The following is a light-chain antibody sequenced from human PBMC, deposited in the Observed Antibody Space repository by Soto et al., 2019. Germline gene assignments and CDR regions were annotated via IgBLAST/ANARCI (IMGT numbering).Light chain of an antibody. Sequence: EIVMTQSPATLSVSPGERATLSCRASQSVNSNYLVWYQQKPGQAPRLLIYGASTRAAGITDRFSGSGSGTEFTLTISRLEPEDFAVYYCQHYDNSPLFGPGSMVDIK. J-gene: IGKJ3*01. CDR3: QHYDNSPL. V-gene: IGKV3-20*01. CDR1: QSVNSNY. CDR2: GAS.